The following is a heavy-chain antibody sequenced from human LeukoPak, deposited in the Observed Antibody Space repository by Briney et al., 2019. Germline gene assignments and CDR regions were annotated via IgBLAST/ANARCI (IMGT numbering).Heavy chain of an antibody. Sequence: GGSLRLSCAASGFTFSSYEMNWVRQAPGKGLEWVSYISSSGSTIYYADSVKGRFTISRDNAKNSLYLQMNSLRAEDTAVYYCARDRDVAAAGYDAFDIWGQGTMVTVSS. V-gene: IGHV3-48*03. CDR2: ISSSGSTI. J-gene: IGHJ3*02. CDR3: ARDRDVAAAGYDAFDI. CDR1: GFTFSSYE. D-gene: IGHD6-13*01.